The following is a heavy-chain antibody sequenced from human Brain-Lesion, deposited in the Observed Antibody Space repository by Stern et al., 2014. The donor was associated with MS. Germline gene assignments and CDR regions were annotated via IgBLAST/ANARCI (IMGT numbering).Heavy chain of an antibody. CDR1: GGSISSGGYY. Sequence: QVQLQESGPGLVKPSQTLSLSCTVSGGSISSGGYYWSWIRQPAGKGLEWIGRIFNSGSTSYNPSLQSRVTISIDTSKTQFSRRLTSRPAADTAVYYCARGRVVPGFQYYATDVWGQGTTVIVSS. CDR2: IFNSGST. CDR3: ARGRVVPGFQYYATDV. D-gene: IGHD2-2*01. J-gene: IGHJ6*02. V-gene: IGHV4-61*02.